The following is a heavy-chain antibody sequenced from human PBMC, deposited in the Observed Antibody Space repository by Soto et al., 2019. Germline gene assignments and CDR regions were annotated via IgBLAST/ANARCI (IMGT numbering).Heavy chain of an antibody. Sequence: EVQLLESGGGLVQPGGSLRLSCAASGFTFSNYAMTWVRRAPGKGLEWVSTISTGGGSTYYADSVKGRFAIFRDNSKNTLSLHMNSLSAEDTAIYYCAKRAVTSGGSDIWGQGTMVTVSS. V-gene: IGHV3-23*01. CDR1: GFTFSNYA. CDR2: ISTGGGST. D-gene: IGHD2-15*01. CDR3: AKRAVTSGGSDI. J-gene: IGHJ3*02.